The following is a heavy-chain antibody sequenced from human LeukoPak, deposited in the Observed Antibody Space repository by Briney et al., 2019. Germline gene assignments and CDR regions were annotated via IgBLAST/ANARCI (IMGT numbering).Heavy chain of an antibody. CDR2: INHSGST. D-gene: IGHD2-2*01. CDR1: GGSFSGYY. Sequence: PSETLSLTCAVYGGSFSGYYWSWIRQPPGKGLEWIGEINHSGSTNYNPSLKSRVTISVDTSKNQFSLKLSSVTAADTAVYYCARGPDIVVVPAALPMGDNSFDPWGQGTLVTVSS. V-gene: IGHV4-34*01. J-gene: IGHJ5*02. CDR3: ARGPDIVVVPAALPMGDNSFDP.